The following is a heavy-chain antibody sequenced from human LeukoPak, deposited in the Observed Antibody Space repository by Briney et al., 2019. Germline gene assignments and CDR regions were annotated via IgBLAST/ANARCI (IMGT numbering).Heavy chain of an antibody. Sequence: GASVKVSCKASGYTFTSYGISWVRQAPGQRPEWMAGFNPNTDDTEYAQKFQGRLTMTRDTSISTAYMELSRLRSDDTAVYYCARDPLNGRDDALDIWGQGTMVTVSS. V-gene: IGHV1-2*02. CDR2: FNPNTDDT. CDR3: ARDPLNGRDDALDI. D-gene: IGHD1-26*01. CDR1: GYTFTSYG. J-gene: IGHJ3*02.